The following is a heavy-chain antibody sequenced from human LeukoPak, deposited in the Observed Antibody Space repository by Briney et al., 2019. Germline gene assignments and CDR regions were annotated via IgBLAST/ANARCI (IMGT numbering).Heavy chain of an antibody. J-gene: IGHJ4*02. CDR1: GGTFSSYA. D-gene: IGHD4-23*01. CDR3: ARSWYGGNIFDY. Sequence: KVSCKASGGTFSSYAISRVRQAPGQGLEWMGGIIPIFGTANYAQKFQGRVTITTDESTSTAYMELSSLRSEDTSVYYCARSWYGGNIFDYWGQGTLVTVSS. CDR2: IIPIFGTA. V-gene: IGHV1-69*05.